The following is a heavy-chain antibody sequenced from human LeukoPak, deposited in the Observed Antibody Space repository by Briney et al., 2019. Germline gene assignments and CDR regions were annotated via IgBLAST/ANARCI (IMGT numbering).Heavy chain of an antibody. CDR1: GCTFNSAG. J-gene: IGHJ6*03. CDR2: INAYNDNT. CDR3: ARTTNSYYYYYYIDV. V-gene: IGHV1-18*01. D-gene: IGHD1-26*01. Sequence: ASVTVSCKASGCTFNSAGISWVRQAPGQGLEWMGWINAYNDNTKYAEKLQGRVTTTTDTSTSTAYMELMSLRSDDTAVYYCARTTNSYYYYYYIDVWGKGTTVTVSS.